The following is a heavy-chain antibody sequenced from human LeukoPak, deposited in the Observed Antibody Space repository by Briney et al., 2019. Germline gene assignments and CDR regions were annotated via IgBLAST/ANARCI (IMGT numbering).Heavy chain of an antibody. CDR2: IYPGDSGT. CDR3: ARQERDGYSYGLYYFDY. Sequence: GESLKISCKGSGYSFTSYWIGWVRQMPGKGLEWMGIIYPGDSGTRYSPSFQGQVTISADKSISTAYLQWSSLKASDTAMYYCARQERDGYSYGLYYFDYWGQGTLVTVSS. J-gene: IGHJ4*02. CDR1: GYSFTSYW. V-gene: IGHV5-51*01. D-gene: IGHD5-18*01.